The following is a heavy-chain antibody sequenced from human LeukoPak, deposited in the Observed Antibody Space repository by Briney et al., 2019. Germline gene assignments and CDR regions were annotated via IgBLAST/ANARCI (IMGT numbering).Heavy chain of an antibody. D-gene: IGHD1-26*01. CDR1: GGSISSSNW. V-gene: IGHV4-4*02. J-gene: IGHJ4*02. Sequence: SETLSLTCTVSGGSISSSNWWSWVRQPPGKGLEWIGEIYHSGSTNYNPSLKSRVTISVDKSKDQFSLKLSSVTAADTAVYYCARERDSGSYYFDYWGQGTLVTVSS. CDR2: IYHSGST. CDR3: ARERDSGSYYFDY.